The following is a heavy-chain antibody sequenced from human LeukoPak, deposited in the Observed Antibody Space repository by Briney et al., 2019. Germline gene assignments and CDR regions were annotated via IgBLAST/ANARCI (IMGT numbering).Heavy chain of an antibody. CDR1: GGSISSYY. CDR3: ARDSTYYDYVWGSYRLDY. CDR2: IHISGST. J-gene: IGHJ4*02. Sequence: SETLSLTCTVSGGSISSYYWSWIRQPAGKGLEWIGRIHISGSTNYNPSLTSRVTMSVDMSKNQFSLKLSSVTAADTAVYYCARDSTYYDYVWGSYRLDYWGQGTLVTVSS. D-gene: IGHD3-16*02. V-gene: IGHV4-4*07.